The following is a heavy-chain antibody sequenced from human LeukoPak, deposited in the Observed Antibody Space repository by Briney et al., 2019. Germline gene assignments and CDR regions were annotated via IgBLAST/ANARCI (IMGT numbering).Heavy chain of an antibody. Sequence: PGGSLRLSCAASGFTFSSFWMHWFRQAPGKGLVWVSRINSDGSSTSYADSVKGRFTISRDNAKNTLYLQMNSLRAEDTAVYYCAREDTAMAHRAFDYWGQGTLVTVSP. CDR1: GFTFSSFW. V-gene: IGHV3-74*01. CDR2: INSDGSST. D-gene: IGHD5-18*01. J-gene: IGHJ4*02. CDR3: AREDTAMAHRAFDY.